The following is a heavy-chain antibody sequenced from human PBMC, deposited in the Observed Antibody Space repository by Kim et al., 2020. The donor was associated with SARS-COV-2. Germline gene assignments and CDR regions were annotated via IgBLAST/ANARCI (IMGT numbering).Heavy chain of an antibody. Sequence: GGSLRLSCAASGFTFSDYYMSWIRQAPGKGLEWVSYISSSSSYTNYADSVKGRFTISRDNAKNSLYLQMNSLRAEDTAVYYCARDRGTGVPAAHNWFDPWGQGTLVTVSS. CDR3: ARDRGTGVPAAHNWFDP. J-gene: IGHJ5*02. CDR1: GFTFSDYY. D-gene: IGHD2-2*01. CDR2: ISSSSSYT. V-gene: IGHV3-11*05.